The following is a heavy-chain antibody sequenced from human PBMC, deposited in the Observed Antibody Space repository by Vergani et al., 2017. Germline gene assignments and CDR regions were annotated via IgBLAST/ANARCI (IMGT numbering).Heavy chain of an antibody. CDR3: ARNSGSYLVGHGAFDV. Sequence: QVQLVQSGAEVKKPGSSVKVSCKASGGTFSSYAISWVRQAPGQGLEWMGGIIPIFGTANYEQKFQGRVTITADESTSTAYMELSSLGSEDTAVYYCARNSGSYLVGHGAFDVWGQGTMVTVSS. J-gene: IGHJ3*01. D-gene: IGHD1-26*01. V-gene: IGHV1-69*01. CDR2: IIPIFGTA. CDR1: GGTFSSYA.